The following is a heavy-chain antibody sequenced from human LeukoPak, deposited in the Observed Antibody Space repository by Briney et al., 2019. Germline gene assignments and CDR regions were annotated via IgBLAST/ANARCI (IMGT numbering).Heavy chain of an antibody. Sequence: ASVKVSCKVSGYTLTELSMHWVRQAPGKGLEWMGGFDPEDGETIYAQKFQGRVTMTEDTSTDTAYMELSSLRSEDTAVYYCATGPIYSGSLDYWGQGTLVTVSS. CDR2: FDPEDGET. CDR3: ATGPIYSGSLDY. D-gene: IGHD1-26*01. J-gene: IGHJ4*02. CDR1: GYTLTELS. V-gene: IGHV1-24*01.